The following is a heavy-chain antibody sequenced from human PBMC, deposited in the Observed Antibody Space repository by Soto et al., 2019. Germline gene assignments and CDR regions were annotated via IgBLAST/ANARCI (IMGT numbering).Heavy chain of an antibody. Sequence: PGGSLRLSCAASGFTFSSYAMSWVRQAPGKGLEWVSAISGSGGSTYYADSVKGRFTISRDNSKNTLYLQMNSLRAEDTAVYYCAKEGWWEVVGAAAGTPVWGQGTLVTVSS. CDR1: GFTFSSYA. D-gene: IGHD6-13*01. V-gene: IGHV3-23*01. CDR3: AKEGWWEVVGAAAGTPV. CDR2: ISGSGGST. J-gene: IGHJ4*02.